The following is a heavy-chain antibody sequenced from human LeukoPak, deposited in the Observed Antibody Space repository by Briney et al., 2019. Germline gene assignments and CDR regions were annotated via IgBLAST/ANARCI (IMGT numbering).Heavy chain of an antibody. D-gene: IGHD1-7*01. V-gene: IGHV3-30*18. CDR2: ISYDGSNK. CDR3: AKDNWNYPYCYYGMDV. Sequence: GGSLRLSCAASGFTFSSYGMHWVRQAPGKGLEWVAVISYDGSNKYYADSVKGRFTISRDNSKNTLYLQMNSLRAEDTAVYYCAKDNWNYPYCYYGMDVWGQGTTVTVSS. CDR1: GFTFSSYG. J-gene: IGHJ6*02.